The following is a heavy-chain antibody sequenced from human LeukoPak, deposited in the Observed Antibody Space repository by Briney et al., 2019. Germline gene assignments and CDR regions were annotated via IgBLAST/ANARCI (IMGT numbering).Heavy chain of an antibody. CDR3: ARGLGGDTDY. V-gene: IGHV4-34*01. Sequence: SETLSLTCAVYGGSFSGYYWSWIRQPPGKGLEWIGEINHSGSTNYNPSLKSRVTISVDTSKNQFSLKLSSVTAADTAVYYCARGLGGDTDYLGQGTLVAVSS. CDR1: GGSFSGYY. D-gene: IGHD3-10*01. CDR2: INHSGST. J-gene: IGHJ4*02.